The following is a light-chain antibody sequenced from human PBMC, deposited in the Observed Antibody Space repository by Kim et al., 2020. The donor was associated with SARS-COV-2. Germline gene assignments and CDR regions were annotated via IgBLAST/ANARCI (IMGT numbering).Light chain of an antibody. CDR2: EDN. V-gene: IGLV6-57*03. J-gene: IGLJ3*02. CDR1: SGFIAIDY. Sequence: GKPVTNSCTRTSGFIAIDYVQGYQQRPGSAPTTVIYEDNLRPSGVPDRFSGSIDSSSNTASLTISGLETEDEADYYCQSFAGSAWVFGGGTQLTVL. CDR3: QSFAGSAWV.